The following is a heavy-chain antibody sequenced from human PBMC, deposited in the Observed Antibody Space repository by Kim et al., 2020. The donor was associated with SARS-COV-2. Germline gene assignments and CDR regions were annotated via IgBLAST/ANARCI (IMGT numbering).Heavy chain of an antibody. Sequence: SETLSLTCTVSGGSISSSSYYWGWIRQPPGKGLEWIGSIYYSGSTYYNPSLKSRVTISVDTSKNQFSLKLSSVTAADTAVYYCARSIGLLWFGALYYFDYWGQGTLVTVSS. CDR2: IYYSGST. J-gene: IGHJ4*02. D-gene: IGHD3-10*01. CDR3: ARSIGLLWFGALYYFDY. V-gene: IGHV4-39*01. CDR1: GGSISSSSYY.